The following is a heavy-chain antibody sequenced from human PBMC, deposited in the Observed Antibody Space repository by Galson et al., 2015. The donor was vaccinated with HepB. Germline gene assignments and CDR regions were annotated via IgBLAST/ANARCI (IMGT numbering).Heavy chain of an antibody. Sequence: SETLSLTCTVSGGSISSYYWSWIRQPPGKGLEWIGYIYYSGSTNYNPSLKSRVTISVDTSKNQFSLKLSSVTAADTAVYYCATKAYGSGYDYWGQGTLVTVSS. CDR1: GGSISSYY. D-gene: IGHD3-10*01. CDR2: IYYSGST. V-gene: IGHV4-59*01. J-gene: IGHJ4*02. CDR3: ATKAYGSGYDY.